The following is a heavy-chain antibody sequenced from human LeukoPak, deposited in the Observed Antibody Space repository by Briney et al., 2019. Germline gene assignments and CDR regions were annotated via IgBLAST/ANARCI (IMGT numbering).Heavy chain of an antibody. D-gene: IGHD6-19*01. V-gene: IGHV3-30*04. CDR1: RFTFENYV. CDR2: ILPDGSKK. Sequence: PGGSLRLSCVVSRFTFENYVMHWVRQAPGKGLEWVSLILPDGSKKYYADSVKGRFTISRDNSKNTLYLQMDSQRAEDTAIYYCANLYRSGWYFDYWGQGTLVTVSS. CDR3: ANLYRSGWYFDY. J-gene: IGHJ4*02.